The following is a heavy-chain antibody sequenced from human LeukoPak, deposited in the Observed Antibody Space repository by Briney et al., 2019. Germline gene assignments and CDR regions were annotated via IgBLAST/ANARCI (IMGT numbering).Heavy chain of an antibody. CDR3: ARGEYCSGGSCYLNSGY. CDR2: VNLQGGT. CDR1: GGSITQTNY. J-gene: IGHJ4*02. D-gene: IGHD2-15*01. V-gene: IGHV4-4*02. Sequence: SETLSLTCDVSGGSITQTNYWTWVRQPPGKGLEWIGEVNLQGGTNYNPSLLRRVAISVDTSANHVSLQMTSVTAEDTAVYYCARGEYCSGGSCYLNSGYWGQGTLVTVSS.